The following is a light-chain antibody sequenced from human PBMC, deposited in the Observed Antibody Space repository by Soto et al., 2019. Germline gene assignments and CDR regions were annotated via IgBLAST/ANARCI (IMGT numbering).Light chain of an antibody. Sequence: ATQMRQSPSSLSASVGDRVTSSCRASQGISNYLAWYQQRPGKAPKLLIFGATTLQSGVPSRFSASGSGPDFTLTVSGLQAEDVAIYYCHQYFRSPLTFGGGTKVDNK. CDR3: HQYFRSPLT. CDR1: QGISNY. V-gene: IGKV1-6*01. CDR2: GAT. J-gene: IGKJ4*01.